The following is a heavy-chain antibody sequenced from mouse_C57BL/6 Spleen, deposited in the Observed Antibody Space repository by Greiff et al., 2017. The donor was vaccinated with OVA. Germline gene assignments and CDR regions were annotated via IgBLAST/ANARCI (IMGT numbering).Heavy chain of an antibody. V-gene: IGHV1-39*01. CDR1: GYSFTDYN. D-gene: IGHD2-4*01. Sequence: EVQGVESGPELVKPGASVKISCKASGYSFTDYNMNWVKQSNGKSLEWIGVINPNYGTTSYNQKFKGKATLTVDQSSSTAYMQLNSLTSEDSAVYYSARRGLYYDYDGWYFDVWGTGTTVTVSS. J-gene: IGHJ1*03. CDR3: ARRGLYYDYDGWYFDV. CDR2: INPNYGTT.